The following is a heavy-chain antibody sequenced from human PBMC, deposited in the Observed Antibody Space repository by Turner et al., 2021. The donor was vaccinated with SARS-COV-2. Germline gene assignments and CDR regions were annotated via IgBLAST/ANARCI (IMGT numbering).Heavy chain of an antibody. V-gene: IGHV4-31*03. CDR1: GGSISIGGYY. CDR3: AGEIVVVPAARYYSYGMDV. J-gene: IGHJ6*02. Sequence: QVQLQESGPGLVKPSQTLSLTCTVSGGSISIGGYYWSWIRQHPGKGLEWIGYIYYSGSTYYTPSLKSRVTISVDTSKNQFSLKLSSVTAADTAVYYCAGEIVVVPAARYYSYGMDVWGQGTTVTVSS. D-gene: IGHD2-2*01. CDR2: IYYSGST.